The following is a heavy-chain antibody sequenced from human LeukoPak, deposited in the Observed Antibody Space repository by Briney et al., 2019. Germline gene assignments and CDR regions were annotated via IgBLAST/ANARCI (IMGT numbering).Heavy chain of an antibody. D-gene: IGHD2-15*01. Sequence: ASVKVSCKASGYIFTGYYMHWVRQAPGQGLEWMGWINPNSGGTNYAQKFQGRATMTRDTSISTAYMELRSLRSDDTAVYYCARARGIVVVVAQAATYEWPYYYMDVWGKGTTVTISS. V-gene: IGHV1-2*02. J-gene: IGHJ6*03. CDR1: GYIFTGYY. CDR2: INPNSGGT. CDR3: ARARGIVVVVAQAATYEWPYYYMDV.